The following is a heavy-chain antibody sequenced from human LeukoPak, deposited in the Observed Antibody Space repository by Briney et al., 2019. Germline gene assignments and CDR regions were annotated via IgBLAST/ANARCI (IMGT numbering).Heavy chain of an antibody. D-gene: IGHD6-13*01. J-gene: IGHJ4*02. Sequence: GGSLRLSCAASGFTFSYYSMNWVRQAPGKGLEWVSSISSSSSDIYYADSVKARFTISRDNAKNSLYLQMNSLGAEDTAVYYCATDRIAAEGYYFDYWGQGTLVTVSS. CDR1: GFTFSYYS. CDR3: ATDRIAAEGYYFDY. CDR2: ISSSSSDI. V-gene: IGHV3-21*01.